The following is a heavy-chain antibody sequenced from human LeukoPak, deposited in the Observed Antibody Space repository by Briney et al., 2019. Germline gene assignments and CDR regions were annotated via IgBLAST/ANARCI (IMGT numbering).Heavy chain of an antibody. CDR1: GYTVTSYG. Sequence: ASVKVSCKASGYTVTSYGINWVRQAPGQGLEWMGWISGYNGHTNYVQKMQGRVTMTTDTSTNTAYMELRSLRSDDTAVYYCARGPGIAVAGVFDYWGQGSLVTVSS. CDR2: ISGYNGHT. V-gene: IGHV1-18*04. D-gene: IGHD6-19*01. J-gene: IGHJ4*02. CDR3: ARGPGIAVAGVFDY.